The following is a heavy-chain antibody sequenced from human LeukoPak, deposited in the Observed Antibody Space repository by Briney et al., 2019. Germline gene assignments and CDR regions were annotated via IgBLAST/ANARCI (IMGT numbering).Heavy chain of an antibody. J-gene: IGHJ4*02. Sequence: GGSLRLSCAASGFTFSSYSMNWVRQAPGKGLEWVSSISSSSSYMYYADSVKGRFTISRDNAKNSLLYLQMNSLRAEDTAVYYCARGAETGDYFDYWGQGTLVTVSS. CDR2: ISSSSSYM. D-gene: IGHD1-14*01. V-gene: IGHV3-21*01. CDR3: ARGAETGDYFDY. CDR1: GFTFSSYS.